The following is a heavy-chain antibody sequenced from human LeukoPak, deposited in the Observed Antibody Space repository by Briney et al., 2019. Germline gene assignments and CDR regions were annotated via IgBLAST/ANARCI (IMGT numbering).Heavy chain of an antibody. J-gene: IGHJ4*02. D-gene: IGHD3-10*01. Sequence: ASVKVSCKTSVYSFTAFYIHWVRHAPGPGLEWMGWIHPRRGDTNYAQKFQGRATMTRDTSISAAYLDLSSPRSDDTAVYYCARDGDYGTGSYYRGCIDSWGQGTPVTASP. CDR2: IHPRRGDT. V-gene: IGHV1-2*02. CDR1: VYSFTAFY. CDR3: ARDGDYGTGSYYRGCIDS.